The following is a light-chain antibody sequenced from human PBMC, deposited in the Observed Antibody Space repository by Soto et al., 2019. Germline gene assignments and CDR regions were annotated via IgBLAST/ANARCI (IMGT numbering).Light chain of an antibody. Sequence: EIVLTQYPGTLSLSPGERATLSCRASQSVSSSYLAWYQQKPGQAPRLLIYGASSRDTGIPDRFSGSGSGTDFTVTISRLEPEEFAVYYCQQYGSSPSTFGQGTKLEIK. CDR2: GAS. J-gene: IGKJ2*01. CDR3: QQYGSSPST. CDR1: QSVSSSY. V-gene: IGKV3-20*01.